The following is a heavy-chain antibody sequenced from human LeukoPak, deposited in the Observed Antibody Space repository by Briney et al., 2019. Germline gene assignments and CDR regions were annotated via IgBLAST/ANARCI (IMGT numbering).Heavy chain of an antibody. CDR1: GDSISRSTYY. Sequence: SETLSLTCAVSGDSISRSTYYWAWIRQPPGTGLEWIGSVYYGRSPYFNPSLESRATISVDTSKNHFSLKMSSVTAADTAVYYCARSSGTGTFSYWGQGTLVTVSS. D-gene: IGHD6-25*01. CDR2: VYYGRSP. CDR3: ARSSGTGTFSY. J-gene: IGHJ4*02. V-gene: IGHV4-39*02.